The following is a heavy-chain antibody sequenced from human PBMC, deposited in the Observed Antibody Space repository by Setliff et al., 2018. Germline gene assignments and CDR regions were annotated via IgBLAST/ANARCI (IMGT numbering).Heavy chain of an antibody. J-gene: IGHJ3*01. CDR2: INHSGST. Sequence: SETLSLTCTVSGGSISSYYWNWIRQPPGKGLEWIGEINHSGSTNYNPSLKSRVTISVDTSKNQFSLKLRSVTAADTAVYYCASPRLSYYDNGAFPSDAFDLWGQGTMVTVSS. CDR1: GGSISSYY. V-gene: IGHV4-34*01. D-gene: IGHD3-22*01. CDR3: ASPRLSYYDNGAFPSDAFDL.